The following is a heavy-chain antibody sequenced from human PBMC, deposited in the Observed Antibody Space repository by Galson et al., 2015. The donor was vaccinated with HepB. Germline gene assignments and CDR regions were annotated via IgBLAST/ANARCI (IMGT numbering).Heavy chain of an antibody. CDR3: AKGRYYDSSGYIKGYYYYGMDV. CDR1: GFTFSSYA. J-gene: IGHJ6*02. CDR2: ISGSGGST. V-gene: IGHV3-23*01. Sequence: SLRLSCAASGFTFSSYAMSWVRQAPGKGLEWVSAISGSGGSTYYADSVKGRFTISRDNSKNTLYLQMNSLRAEDTAVYYCAKGRYYDSSGYIKGYYYYGMDVWGQGTTVTVSS. D-gene: IGHD3-22*01.